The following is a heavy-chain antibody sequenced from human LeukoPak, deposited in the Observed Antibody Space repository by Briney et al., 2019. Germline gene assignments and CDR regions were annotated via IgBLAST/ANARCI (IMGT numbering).Heavy chain of an antibody. J-gene: IGHJ3*02. CDR1: GFTVSDNY. D-gene: IGHD3-22*01. CDR3: ARGGDTIGSIRSPFDT. V-gene: IGHV3-53*01. CDR2: ISGGGST. Sequence: TGGSLRLSCAASGFTVSDNYTSWVRQAPGKGLEWVSAISGGGSTYYADSVKGRFIISRDNSKNTVYLQLNSLRAEDTAVYYCARGGDTIGSIRSPFDTWGQGTMVTVSS.